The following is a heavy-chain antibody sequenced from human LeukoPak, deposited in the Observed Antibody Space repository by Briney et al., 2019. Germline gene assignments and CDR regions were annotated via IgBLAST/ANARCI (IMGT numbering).Heavy chain of an antibody. CDR2: IYTGGST. Sequence: PGGSLRLSCAVSGFTVSSNYMSWVRQAPGKGLEWVAGIYTGGSTYSADSVKGRFTIFRDNSKNTLHLQMHSLRVEDTAVYYCASQLLPAAAQGPAYWGQGTLVTVSS. V-gene: IGHV3-53*01. CDR1: GFTVSSNY. J-gene: IGHJ4*02. CDR3: ASQLLPAAAQGPAY. D-gene: IGHD2-2*01.